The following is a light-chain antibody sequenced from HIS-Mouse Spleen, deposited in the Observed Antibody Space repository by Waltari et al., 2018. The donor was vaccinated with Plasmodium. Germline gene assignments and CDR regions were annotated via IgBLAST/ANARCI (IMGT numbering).Light chain of an antibody. V-gene: IGLV2-8*01. CDR1: SSDVGGYNY. CDR2: EVS. CDR3: SSYAGSNNLV. Sequence: QSALTQPPSASGSPGQSVTISCTGTSSDVGGYNYVSWYQQPPGKAPKLRIYEVSKRPSGGPERCAGAKAGNTASLTVSGLQAEDEADYYCSSYAGSNNLVFGGGTKLTVL. J-gene: IGLJ2*01.